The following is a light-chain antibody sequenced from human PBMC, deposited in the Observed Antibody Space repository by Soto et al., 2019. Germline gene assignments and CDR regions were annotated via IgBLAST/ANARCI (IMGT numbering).Light chain of an antibody. J-gene: IGKJ1*01. CDR3: QHYNNLPRT. CDR2: GAY. CDR1: QSVSSN. Sequence: IVMTPSPATLSVSPGERATLSCRASQSVSSNLAWYQQKPGRAPRLLIYGAYTRATGIPARFSCSRSGTEFTLTISSLQSEDFSVYYGQHYNNLPRTVGQGTKVEIK. V-gene: IGKV3-15*01.